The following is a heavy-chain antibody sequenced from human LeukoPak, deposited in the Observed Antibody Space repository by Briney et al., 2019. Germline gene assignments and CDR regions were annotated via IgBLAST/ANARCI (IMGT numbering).Heavy chain of an antibody. Sequence: GGSLRLSCAASGFTFSDYYMSWIRQAPGKGLEWVSYISSSGSTIYYADSVKGRFTISRDNAKNSLYLQMNSLRAEDTAVYYCASTPLFDQRGYSYLGYYYYMDVWGKGTTVTVSS. CDR2: ISSSGSTI. J-gene: IGHJ6*03. CDR1: GFTFSDYY. CDR3: ASTPLFDQRGYSYLGYYYYMDV. D-gene: IGHD5-18*01. V-gene: IGHV3-11*01.